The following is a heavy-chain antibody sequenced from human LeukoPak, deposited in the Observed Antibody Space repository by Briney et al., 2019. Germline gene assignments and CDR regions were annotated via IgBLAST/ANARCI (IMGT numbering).Heavy chain of an antibody. CDR2: SFYIGST. Sequence: ETLSLTCSVSGGSIKTYYWSWFRQPAGKGREWIGYSFYIGSTNYKSSLRRRVTISVDTFKNEISLKLCAVIAADTAVYYCARHISAASCFDTWGEGTLVTVPP. J-gene: IGHJ5*02. D-gene: IGHD6-13*01. CDR3: ARHISAASCFDT. CDR1: GGSIKTYY. V-gene: IGHV4-59*08.